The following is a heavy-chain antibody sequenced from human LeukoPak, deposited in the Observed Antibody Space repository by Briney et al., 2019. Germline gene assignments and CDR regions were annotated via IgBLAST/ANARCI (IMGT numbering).Heavy chain of an antibody. V-gene: IGHV2-5*02. Sequence: ESGPTLVKPTQTLTLTCTFSGFSLSTSGVGVGWIRQPPGKALEWLALIYWDDDKRYSPSLKSRLTITKDTSKNQVVLTMTNMDPVDTATYYCAHRLGYCSSTSCYNWFDPWAREPWSPSPQ. CDR2: IYWDDDK. J-gene: IGHJ5*02. CDR3: AHRLGYCSSTSCYNWFDP. D-gene: IGHD2-2*01. CDR1: GFSLSTSGVG.